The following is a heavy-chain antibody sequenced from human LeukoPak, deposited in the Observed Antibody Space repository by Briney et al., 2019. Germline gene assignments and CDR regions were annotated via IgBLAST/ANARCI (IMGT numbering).Heavy chain of an antibody. V-gene: IGHV3-30*18. CDR3: AKGLSTIFGIY. Sequence: SGGPLRLSCAASGFTFSSYGMHWVRQAPGKGLEWVAVISYDGSNKYYADSVKGRFTISRDNSKNTLYPQMNSLRAEDTAVYYCAKGLSTIFGIYWGQGTLVTVSS. J-gene: IGHJ4*02. D-gene: IGHD3-3*01. CDR2: ISYDGSNK. CDR1: GFTFSSYG.